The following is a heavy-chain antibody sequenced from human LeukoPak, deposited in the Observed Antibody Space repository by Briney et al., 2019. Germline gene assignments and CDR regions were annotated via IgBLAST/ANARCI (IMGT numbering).Heavy chain of an antibody. J-gene: IGHJ6*03. CDR2: IKSKTDGGTT. D-gene: IGHD5-12*01. CDR3: TTDLAVATISYYYYVDV. Sequence: GGSLRLSCAASGFTFSNAWMSWVRQAPGKGLEWVGRIKSKTDGGTTDYAAPVKGRFTISRDDSKNTLYLQMNSLKTEDTAVYYCTTDLAVATISYYYYVDVWGKGTTVTVSS. V-gene: IGHV3-15*01. CDR1: GFTFSNAW.